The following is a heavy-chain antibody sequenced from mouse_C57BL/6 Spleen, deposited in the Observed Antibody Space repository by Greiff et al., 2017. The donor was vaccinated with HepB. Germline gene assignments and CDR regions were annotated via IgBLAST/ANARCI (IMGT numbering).Heavy chain of an antibody. J-gene: IGHJ4*01. Sequence: EVNVVESEGGLVQPGSSMKLSCTASGFTFSDYYMAWVRQVPEKGLEWVANINYDGSSTYYLDSLKSRFIISRDNAKNILYLQMSRLKSEDTATYYCARDGGLRRDGYAMDYWGQGTSVTVSS. V-gene: IGHV5-16*01. D-gene: IGHD2-4*01. CDR3: ARDGGLRRDGYAMDY. CDR1: GFTFSDYY. CDR2: INYDGSST.